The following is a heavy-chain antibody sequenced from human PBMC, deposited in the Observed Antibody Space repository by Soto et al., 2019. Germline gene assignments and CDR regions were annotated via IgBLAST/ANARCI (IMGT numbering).Heavy chain of an antibody. CDR1: GDSIGNSAYY. D-gene: IGHD1-1*01. CDR2: IHFSGST. CDR3: ARAVVKGYNWKVAY. V-gene: IGHV4-31*11. J-gene: IGHJ4*02. Sequence: PSETLSLTCAVSGDSIGNSAYYWTWIRHLPGKGLEWIGHIHFSGSTYYNPSLRSRSSISVNTSKNQFSLRVTSVTAADTATYYCARAVVKGYNWKVAYWGKGTRLTVSS.